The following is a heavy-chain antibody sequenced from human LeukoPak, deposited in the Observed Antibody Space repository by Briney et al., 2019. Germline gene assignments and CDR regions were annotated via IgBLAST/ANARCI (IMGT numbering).Heavy chain of an antibody. CDR2: TGISTVHT. Sequence: PGGSLRLSCAASGFTFTSHAMSWVRQAPGKGLEWVSTTGISTVHTLCADAVRGRFTNSRDNFRNTLDLQMTNLRVDDTAIYYCATGDGIGKHPTRAYYSDNWGQGTLVTVSS. D-gene: IGHD5-24*01. CDR1: GFTFTSHA. V-gene: IGHV3-23*01. J-gene: IGHJ4*02. CDR3: ATGDGIGKHPTRAYYSDN.